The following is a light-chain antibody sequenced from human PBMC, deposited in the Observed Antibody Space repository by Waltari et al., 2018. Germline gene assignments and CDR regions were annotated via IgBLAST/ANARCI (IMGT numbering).Light chain of an antibody. Sequence: SSELTQDPAVSVALGQTVRITCQGDSLGNYYPSGYQPKPGQAPVLVLYGRNNRPSGIPDRFSGSNSGNTASLTITGAQAEDEGDYYCNSRDSSGNLLVFGRGTKLTVL. J-gene: IGLJ3*02. V-gene: IGLV3-19*01. CDR1: SLGNYY. CDR2: GRN. CDR3: NSRDSSGNLLV.